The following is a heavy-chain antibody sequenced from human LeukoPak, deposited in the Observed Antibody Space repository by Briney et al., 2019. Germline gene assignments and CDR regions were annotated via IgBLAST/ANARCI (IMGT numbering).Heavy chain of an antibody. CDR3: VKDRYSSAYYFEN. J-gene: IGHJ4*02. CDR1: GFTFSSYA. V-gene: IGHV3-23*01. Sequence: GGSLRLSCAASGFTFSSYAMSWVRQAPGKGLEWVSGISGSGASTYSANSVKGRFTISRDNSKNTLDLQMNSLRAEDAAIYYCVKDRYSSAYYFENWGQGTLVTVSS. D-gene: IGHD5-18*01. CDR2: ISGSGAST.